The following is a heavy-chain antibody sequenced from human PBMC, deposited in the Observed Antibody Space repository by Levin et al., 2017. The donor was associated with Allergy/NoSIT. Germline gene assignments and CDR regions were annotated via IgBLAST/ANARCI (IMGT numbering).Heavy chain of an antibody. Sequence: GGSLRLSCAASGFTVSSNYMSWVRQAPGKGLEWVSVIYSGGSTYYADSVKGRFTISRDNSKNTLYLQMNSLRAEDTAVYYCAREGSDYPFDYWGQGTLVTVSS. D-gene: IGHD5-12*01. CDR3: AREGSDYPFDY. V-gene: IGHV3-66*02. CDR2: IYSGGST. CDR1: GFTVSSNY. J-gene: IGHJ4*02.